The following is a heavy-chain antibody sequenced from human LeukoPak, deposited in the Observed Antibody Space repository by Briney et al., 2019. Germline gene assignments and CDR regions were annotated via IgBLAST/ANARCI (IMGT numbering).Heavy chain of an antibody. D-gene: IGHD3-16*01. V-gene: IGHV3-53*01. J-gene: IGHJ6*02. CDR1: GFTFSSYA. CDR2: IYSGGST. CDR3: ARDYFNRMLGGMDV. Sequence: PGGSQRLSCAASGFTFSSYAMTWVRQAPGKGLEWVSVIYSGGSTYYADSVKGRFTISRDNSKNTLYLQMNSLGAEDTAVYYCARDYFNRMLGGMDVWGQGTTVTVSS.